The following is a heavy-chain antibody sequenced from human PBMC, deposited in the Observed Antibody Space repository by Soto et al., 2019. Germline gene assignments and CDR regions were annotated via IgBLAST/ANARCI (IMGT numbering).Heavy chain of an antibody. CDR3: TRETVPPAYHYYDS. J-gene: IGHJ4*02. CDR2: IFSDGTT. CDR1: GFTVSSNY. Sequence: EVQLVETGGGLIQPGGSLRLSCAASGFTVSSNYMSWVRQPPGRGLEWVSVIFSDGTTYYAASLQGRFTISRDSSKNMLYLQINSLRPDDTAVYYCTRETVPPAYHYYDSWGQGTLVTVSS. V-gene: IGHV3-53*02. D-gene: IGHD2-2*01.